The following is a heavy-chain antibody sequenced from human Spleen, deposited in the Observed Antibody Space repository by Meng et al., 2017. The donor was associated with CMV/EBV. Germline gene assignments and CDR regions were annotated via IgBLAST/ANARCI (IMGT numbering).Heavy chain of an antibody. CDR1: GGSISSYY. CDR3: ARNLEMGWFDP. J-gene: IGHJ5*02. D-gene: IGHD1-1*01. CDR2: FHYSGST. V-gene: IGHV4-59*01. Sequence: SETLSLTCTVSGGSISSYYWSWIRQPPGKGLEWIGYFHYSGSTNYNPSLKSRVTMSVDTSKNHFSLKLSSLTAADTAMYHCARNLEMGWFDPWGQGTLVTVSS.